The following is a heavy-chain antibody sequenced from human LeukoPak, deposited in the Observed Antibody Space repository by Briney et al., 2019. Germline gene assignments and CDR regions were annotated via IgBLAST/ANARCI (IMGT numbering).Heavy chain of an antibody. V-gene: IGHV3-9*01. J-gene: IGHJ6*02. CDR2: ISWNSGSI. Sequence: PGGPLRLSCAASGFTFDDYAMHWVRQAPGKGLEWVSGISWNSGSIGYADSVKGRFTISRDNSKNTLYLQMNSLSAEDTAVYYCARDRGYCSSTSCSRGMDVWGQGTTVTVSS. D-gene: IGHD2-2*01. CDR1: GFTFDDYA. CDR3: ARDRGYCSSTSCSRGMDV.